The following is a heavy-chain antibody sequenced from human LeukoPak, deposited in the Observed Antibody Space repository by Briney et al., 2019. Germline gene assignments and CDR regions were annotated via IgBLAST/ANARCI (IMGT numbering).Heavy chain of an antibody. CDR3: ARRVAVAGQKDYFDY. Sequence: GESLKIPCKGSGYSFTSYWIGWVRQMPGKGLEWMGIIYPGDSDTRYSPSFQGQVTISADKSITTAYLQWSSLKASDTAMYYCARRVAVAGQKDYFDYWGQGTLVTVSS. V-gene: IGHV5-51*01. J-gene: IGHJ4*02. CDR1: GYSFTSYW. CDR2: IYPGDSDT. D-gene: IGHD6-19*01.